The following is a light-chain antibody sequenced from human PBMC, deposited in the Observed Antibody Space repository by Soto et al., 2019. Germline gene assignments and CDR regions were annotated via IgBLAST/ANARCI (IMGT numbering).Light chain of an antibody. CDR2: DAS. Sequence: EIVLTQSPATLSLSPGERATLSCRVSQSVSSYLAWYQQKPGQAPRLLIYDASNRATGIPARFSGSGSGTDFTLTISSLEPEDFAVSYCQQRSNWSWTFGQGTKVEIK. J-gene: IGKJ1*01. CDR3: QQRSNWSWT. V-gene: IGKV3-11*01. CDR1: QSVSSY.